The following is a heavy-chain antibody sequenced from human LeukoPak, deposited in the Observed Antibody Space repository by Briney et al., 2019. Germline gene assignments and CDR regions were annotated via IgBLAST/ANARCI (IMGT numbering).Heavy chain of an antibody. D-gene: IGHD1-26*01. Sequence: GGSLRLSCAASGFTFSTYAMSWVRQAPGKGLDWVSGISGSGGSTYYADSVKGRFTISRDNSKNTLYLQMNSLRAEDTAVYYCAKDPSGEVGATRFDNWGQGTLVTVSS. CDR2: ISGSGGST. J-gene: IGHJ4*02. CDR3: AKDPSGEVGATRFDN. CDR1: GFTFSTYA. V-gene: IGHV3-23*01.